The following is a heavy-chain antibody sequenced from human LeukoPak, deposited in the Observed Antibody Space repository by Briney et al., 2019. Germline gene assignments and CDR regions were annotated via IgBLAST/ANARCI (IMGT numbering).Heavy chain of an antibody. CDR2: ISGLSSYT. D-gene: IGHD3-16*01. Sequence: GGSLRLSCAASGFTFSSYTMNWVREAPGKGLEWVSSISGLSSYTYYGESVKGRFSISRDNAKNSLYLQMNSLGAEDTATYYCGRAFPPLRTSSAGDLWGQGILVTVSS. CDR3: GRAFPPLRTSSAGDL. CDR1: GFTFSSYT. J-gene: IGHJ4*02. V-gene: IGHV3-21*01.